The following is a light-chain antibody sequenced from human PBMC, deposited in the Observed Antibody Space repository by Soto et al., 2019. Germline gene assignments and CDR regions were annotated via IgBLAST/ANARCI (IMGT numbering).Light chain of an antibody. V-gene: IGLV1-44*01. CDR1: SSNIGSNI. CDR2: SNS. Sequence: QSVLTQPPSASGTPGQRVTMSCSGSSSNIGSNIVNWYQQVPGLAPKLLIYSNSQRPAGGPDRFSGSKSGTSASLAIRGLQSDDEADYYCAAWDDRLNAYVFGTGTKLTVL. CDR3: AAWDDRLNAYV. J-gene: IGLJ1*01.